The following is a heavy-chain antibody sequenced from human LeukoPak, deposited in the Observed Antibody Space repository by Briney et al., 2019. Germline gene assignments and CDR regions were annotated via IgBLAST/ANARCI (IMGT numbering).Heavy chain of an antibody. CDR2: ISSSGSTI. V-gene: IGHV3-48*03. D-gene: IGHD1-14*01. CDR1: GFTFSSYE. CDR3: ARLRLRINWFDP. J-gene: IGHJ5*02. Sequence: GGSLRLSCAASGFTFSSYEMKWVRQAPGKGLEWVSYISSSGSTIYYADSVKGRFTIARDNAQNSLYLPMNRLRAEDTAVYYCARLRLRINWFDPWGQGTLVTVSS.